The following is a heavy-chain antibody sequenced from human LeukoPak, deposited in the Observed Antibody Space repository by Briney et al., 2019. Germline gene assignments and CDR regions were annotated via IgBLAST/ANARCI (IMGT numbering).Heavy chain of an antibody. J-gene: IGHJ3*02. CDR2: IRYDGSNK. V-gene: IGHV3-30*02. D-gene: IGHD3-10*01. CDR3: ARLWFGELTVVDAFDI. Sequence: GGSLRLSCAASGFTFSSYGMHWVRQAPGKGLEWVAFIRYDGSNKYYADSVKGRFTISRDNSKNTLYLQMNSLRAEDTAVYYCARLWFGELTVVDAFDIWGQGTMVTVSS. CDR1: GFTFSSYG.